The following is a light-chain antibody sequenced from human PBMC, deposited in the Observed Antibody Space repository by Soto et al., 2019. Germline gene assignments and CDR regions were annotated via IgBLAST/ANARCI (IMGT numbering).Light chain of an antibody. Sequence: DIVMTQSPLSLPVTPGEPASISCRSSQSLLSSNGNNYLDWFLQKPGQSPQLLIYLGSYRASVVPERFSGSGSCSSLTLKTSRVEAAEVRCYYCMQPLHTSRTFDHETPLEMK. CDR2: LGS. V-gene: IGKV2-28*01. J-gene: IGKJ2*01. CDR1: QSLLSSNGNNY. CDR3: MQPLHTSRT.